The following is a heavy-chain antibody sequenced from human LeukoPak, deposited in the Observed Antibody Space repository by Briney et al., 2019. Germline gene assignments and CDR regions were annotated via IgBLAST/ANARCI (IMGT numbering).Heavy chain of an antibody. D-gene: IGHD6-13*01. CDR3: AKDSRTFVATAGPSYYFDY. CDR2: ISYDGSNK. J-gene: IGHJ4*02. Sequence: PGGSLRLSCAASGFTFSSYGMHWVRQAPGKGLGWVAVISYDGSNKYYADSVKGRFTISRDNSKNTLYLQMNSLRAEDTAVYYCAKDSRTFVATAGPSYYFDYWGQGTQVTVSS. V-gene: IGHV3-30*18. CDR1: GFTFSSYG.